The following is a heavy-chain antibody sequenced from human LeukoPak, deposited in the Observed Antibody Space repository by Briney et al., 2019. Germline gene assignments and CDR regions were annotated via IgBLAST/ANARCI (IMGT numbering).Heavy chain of an antibody. D-gene: IGHD3-16*01. Sequence: GGSLRLSCAASGFTFSSYGMHWVRQAPGKGLEWVAVISYDGSNKYYADSVKGRFTISRDNSKNTLYLQMNGLRAEDTAVYYCAKDLMTASNDYWGQGTLVTVSS. CDR2: ISYDGSNK. CDR3: AKDLMTASNDY. CDR1: GFTFSSYG. J-gene: IGHJ4*02. V-gene: IGHV3-30*18.